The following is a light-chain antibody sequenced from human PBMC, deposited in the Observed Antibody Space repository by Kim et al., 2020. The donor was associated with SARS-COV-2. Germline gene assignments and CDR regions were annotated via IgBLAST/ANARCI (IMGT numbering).Light chain of an antibody. Sequence: QMVAISCSRSSSNIDGNYVSWYQQFPGMAPKLLIYRHNQRPSGVPDRFSGSKSGTSASLAIEGLRSDDEAIYYCAAWDDRVNGPVFGGGTQLTVL. V-gene: IGLV1-47*01. CDR2: RHN. J-gene: IGLJ3*02. CDR3: AAWDDRVNGPV. CDR1: SSNIDGNY.